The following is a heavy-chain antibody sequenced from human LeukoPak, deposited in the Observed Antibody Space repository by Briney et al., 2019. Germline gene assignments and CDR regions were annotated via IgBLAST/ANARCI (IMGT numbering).Heavy chain of an antibody. CDR3: ARVGSGYDWDY. CDR2: IYQTGST. D-gene: IGHD5-12*01. J-gene: IGHJ4*02. Sequence: PSETLSLTCIVSGFSISSGYFWGWIRQTPRKGLEWIGNIYQTGSTYYNLSLKSRVTISVDTSKNQFSLRLTSVTAADTAVYYCARVGSGYDWDYWGQGTLVTVPS. V-gene: IGHV4-38-2*02. CDR1: GFSISSGYF.